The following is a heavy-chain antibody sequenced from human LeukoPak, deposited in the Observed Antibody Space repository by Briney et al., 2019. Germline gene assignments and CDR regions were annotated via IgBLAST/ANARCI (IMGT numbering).Heavy chain of an antibody. CDR1: GFTFSRYA. J-gene: IGHJ4*02. CDR2: ISGSGGST. CDR3: AKDFLIWSGYPKFDY. D-gene: IGHD3-3*01. V-gene: IGHV3-23*01. Sequence: GGSLRLSCAASGFTFSRYAMSCVRQAPGKGLEWVSAISGSGGSTYYADSVKGRFSISRDNSKNTLYLQMNSLRAEDTAVYYCAKDFLIWSGYPKFDYWGQGTLVTVSS.